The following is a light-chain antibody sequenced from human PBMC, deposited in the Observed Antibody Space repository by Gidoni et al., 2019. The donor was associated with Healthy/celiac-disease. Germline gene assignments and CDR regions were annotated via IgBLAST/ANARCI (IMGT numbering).Light chain of an antibody. CDR3: QQYNNWPALT. Sequence: EIVMTQSPATLSVSPGERATLSCRASQSVSSNVAWYQQKPGQAPRLLIYGASTRATGIPARFSGSGSGTEFTLTISSLQSEAFAVYYCQQYNNWPALTFGGGTKVEIK. J-gene: IGKJ4*01. CDR2: GAS. CDR1: QSVSSN. V-gene: IGKV3-15*01.